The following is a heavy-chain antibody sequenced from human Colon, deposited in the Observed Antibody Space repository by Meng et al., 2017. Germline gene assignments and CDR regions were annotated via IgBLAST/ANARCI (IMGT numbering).Heavy chain of an antibody. CDR1: GGSFSGYY. Sequence: QGQLQQWGAGLLKPSETLSLTCAVYGGSFSGYYWSWIRQPPGKGLEWIGEINHSGSTNYNPSLKSRVTISVDTSKNQFSLKLSSVTAADTAVYYCARGRYSGYLPWGQGNLVTVFS. CDR2: INHSGST. D-gene: IGHD5-12*01. V-gene: IGHV4-34*01. CDR3: ARGRYSGYLP. J-gene: IGHJ5*02.